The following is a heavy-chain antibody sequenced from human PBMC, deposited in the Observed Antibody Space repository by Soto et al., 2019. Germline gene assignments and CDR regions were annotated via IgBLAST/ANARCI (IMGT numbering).Heavy chain of an antibody. CDR1: GYTFTNYG. J-gene: IGHJ4*02. V-gene: IGHV1-18*01. D-gene: IGHD2-2*01. CDR2: VHTFNGHT. CDR3: ARAVQYSTSGYSLKTFDY. Sequence: QVQLVQSGAEVRKPGASVTVSCKASGYTFTNYGFIWVRQAPGQELEWVGWVHTFNGHTNYAQKFQGRVTMTTDTSTGTAYMELSRRRSDDTAVYYCARAVQYSTSGYSLKTFDYWGQGTLVTVSS.